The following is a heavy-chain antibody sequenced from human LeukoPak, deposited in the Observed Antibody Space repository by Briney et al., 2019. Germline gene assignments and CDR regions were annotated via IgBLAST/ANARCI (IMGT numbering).Heavy chain of an antibody. V-gene: IGHV4-61*02. CDR3: ARGKTDYDIFVHTFVFDY. D-gene: IGHD3-9*01. CDR1: GGSISSGSYY. J-gene: IGHJ4*02. Sequence: PSQTLSLTCTVSGGSISSGSYYWSWIRQPAGKELEWIGRIYPSGSANYNPSLKSRVTISVDTSKNQFSLKLSSVTAADTAVYYCARGKTDYDIFVHTFVFDYWGQGTLVTVSS. CDR2: IYPSGSA.